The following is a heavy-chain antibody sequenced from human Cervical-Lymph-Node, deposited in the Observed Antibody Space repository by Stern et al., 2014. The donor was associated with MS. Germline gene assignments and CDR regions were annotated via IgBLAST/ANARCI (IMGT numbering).Heavy chain of an antibody. J-gene: IGHJ4*02. D-gene: IGHD5-18*01. CDR1: GGSISSYY. CDR3: ATGGYSYGLFDY. CDR2: IYYSGST. V-gene: IGHV4-59*01. Sequence: VHLVESGPGLVKPSETLSLTCTVSGGSISSYYWSWIRQPPGKGLEWIGYIYYSGSTNYNPSLKSRVTISVDTSKNQFSLKLSSVTAADTAVYYCATGGYSYGLFDYWGQGTLVIVSS.